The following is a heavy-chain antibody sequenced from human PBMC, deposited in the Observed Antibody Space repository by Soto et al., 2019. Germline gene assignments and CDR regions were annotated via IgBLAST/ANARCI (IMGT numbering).Heavy chain of an antibody. Sequence: EVQVVESGGGLVQPGGSLRLSCSASGISFSNNAMHWVRQAPGKGLEYLSSISSNGGSAYYADSVKGRFTISRDNSRDTLYLQMSSLRAEDTAVYYCLKTYRVTGYYFDYWGQGTLVTVSS. J-gene: IGHJ4*02. CDR2: ISSNGGSA. V-gene: IGHV3-64D*06. CDR1: GISFSNNA. D-gene: IGHD7-27*01. CDR3: LKTYRVTGYYFDY.